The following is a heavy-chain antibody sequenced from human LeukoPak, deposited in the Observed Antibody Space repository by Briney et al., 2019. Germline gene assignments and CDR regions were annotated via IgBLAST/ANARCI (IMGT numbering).Heavy chain of an antibody. J-gene: IGHJ5*02. CDR1: GFTFNSHG. Sequence: PGGSLRLSCAASGFTFNSHGMHWVRQAPGKGLEWVAVISYDGSNKYYADSVKGRFTISRDNSNNTLFLQMSSLRAEDTAVYYCAKVVVPAAKIQYNWFDPWGQGTLVTVSS. V-gene: IGHV3-30*18. D-gene: IGHD2-2*01. CDR2: ISYDGSNK. CDR3: AKVVVPAAKIQYNWFDP.